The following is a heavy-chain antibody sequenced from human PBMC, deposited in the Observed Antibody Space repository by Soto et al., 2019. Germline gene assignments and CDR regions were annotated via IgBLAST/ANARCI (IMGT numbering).Heavy chain of an antibody. D-gene: IGHD6-6*01. CDR3: ARDPTRIAARLDGSGWFDP. V-gene: IGHV3-21*01. CDR1: GFIFSSYS. Sequence: PGGSLRLSCAASGFIFSSYSMNWVRQAPGKGLEWVSSISSSSSYIYYAASVKGRFTISRDNAKTSLYLQMNSLRAEDTAVYYCARDPTRIAARLDGSGWFDPWGQGTLVTVSS. CDR2: ISSSSSYI. J-gene: IGHJ5*02.